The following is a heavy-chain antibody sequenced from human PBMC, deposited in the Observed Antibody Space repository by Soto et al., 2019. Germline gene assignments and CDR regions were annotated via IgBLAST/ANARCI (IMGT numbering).Heavy chain of an antibody. CDR3: SRGPSPSAPAGDTHYYYAMDV. CDR2: MNPINGAA. CDR1: GYDFTAYD. V-gene: IGHV1-8*02. Sequence: DSVKVSCKASGYDFTAYDINLVRQASGQGLQWMGWMNPINGAAGSARRFQGRISMTRNTATGTAYLDLTSLRSDDSAVYYCSRGPSPSAPAGDTHYYYAMDVWGQGTPVTGSS. J-gene: IGHJ6*02. D-gene: IGHD2-2*01.